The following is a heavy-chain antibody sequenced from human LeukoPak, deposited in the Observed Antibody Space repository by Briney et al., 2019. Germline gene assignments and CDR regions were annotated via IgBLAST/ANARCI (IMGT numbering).Heavy chain of an antibody. CDR2: IYYSGSI. CDR1: GGSISSSNYY. D-gene: IGHD2-15*01. CDR3: ARQRGYCSGGSCYGMFDY. Sequence: PSETLSPTCTVSGGSISSSNYYWGWIRQPPGKGREWIGSIYYSGSIYYNPSLKSRVTISVDTSKNQFSLKLTSVTAADTAVYYCARQRGYCSGGSCYGMFDYWGQGTLVTVSS. J-gene: IGHJ4*02. V-gene: IGHV4-39*01.